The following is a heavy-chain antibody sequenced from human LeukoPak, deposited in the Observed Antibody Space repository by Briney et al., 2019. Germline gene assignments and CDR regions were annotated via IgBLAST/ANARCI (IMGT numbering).Heavy chain of an antibody. J-gene: IGHJ4*02. CDR1: GGSFSGYY. D-gene: IGHD3-22*01. CDR3: ARSLRRNSSGYYLG. Sequence: SETLSLTCAVYGGSFSGYYWSWIRQPPGKGLEWIGEINHSGSTNYNPSLKSRVTISVDTSKNQFSLKLSSVTAADTAVYYCARSLRRNSSGYYLGWGQGTLVTVSS. V-gene: IGHV4-34*01. CDR2: INHSGST.